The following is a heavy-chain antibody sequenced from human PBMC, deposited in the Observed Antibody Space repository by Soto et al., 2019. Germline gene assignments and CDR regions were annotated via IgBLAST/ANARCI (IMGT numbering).Heavy chain of an antibody. Sequence: GGSLRLPCAASGFTFSSYAMSWVRQAPGKGLEWVSAISGSGGSTYYADSVKGRFTISRDNSKNTLYLQMNSLRAEDTAVYYCATRAYYYDSSGYFDYWGQGTLVTVSS. J-gene: IGHJ4*02. D-gene: IGHD3-22*01. CDR1: GFTFSSYA. CDR2: ISGSGGST. CDR3: ATRAYYYDSSGYFDY. V-gene: IGHV3-23*01.